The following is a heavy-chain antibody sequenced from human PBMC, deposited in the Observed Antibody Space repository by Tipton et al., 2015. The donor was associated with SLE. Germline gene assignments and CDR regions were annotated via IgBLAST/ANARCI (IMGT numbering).Heavy chain of an antibody. D-gene: IGHD3-10*01. Sequence: TLSLTCTVSGGSISGYFWSWIRQPPGKGLEWIGYIYYRGNTDYNPSLKSRVVISVDTSKNQFSLELNSVTAADTAMYYCARGGLGEEKAYMDVWGRGTMVTVSS. CDR3: ARGGLGEEKAYMDV. CDR1: GGSISGYF. CDR2: IYYRGNT. V-gene: IGHV4-59*01. J-gene: IGHJ6*03.